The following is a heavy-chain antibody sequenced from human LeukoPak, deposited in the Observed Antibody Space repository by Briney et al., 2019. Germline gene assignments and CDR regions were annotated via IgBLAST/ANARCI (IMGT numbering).Heavy chain of an antibody. Sequence: GGSLRLSCAASGFTFSSYSMNWVRQAPGKGLEWVSYISSSGSTIYYADSVKGRFTISRDNAKNSLYLQMNSLRAEDTAVYYCARVTLPPYYYYMDVWGKGTTVTVSS. V-gene: IGHV3-48*04. J-gene: IGHJ6*03. CDR1: GFTFSSYS. CDR3: ARVTLPPYYYYMDV. CDR2: ISSSGSTI.